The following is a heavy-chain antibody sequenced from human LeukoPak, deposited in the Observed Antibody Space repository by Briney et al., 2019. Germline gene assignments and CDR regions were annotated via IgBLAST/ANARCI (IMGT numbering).Heavy chain of an antibody. V-gene: IGHV3-21*01. CDR1: GFTFSSYT. D-gene: IGHD3-3*01. CDR2: ISSRSGDI. CDR3: ARVPYYDFWSGYCDY. Sequence: GGSLRLSCAASGFTFSSYTMSWVRQAPGKGLEWVSSISSRSGDIYYADSVKGRFTISRDNAKNSLYLQMNSLRAEDTAVHYCARVPYYDFWSGYCDYWGQGTLVTVSS. J-gene: IGHJ4*02.